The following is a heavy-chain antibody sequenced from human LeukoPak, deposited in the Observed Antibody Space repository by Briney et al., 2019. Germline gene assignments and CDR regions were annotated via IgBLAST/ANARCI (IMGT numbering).Heavy chain of an antibody. Sequence: PSETLSLTCAVYGGSFRGYYRSWIRQPPGKGLEWIGEIKHSGSTNYNPSPKSRVTISVDKSKNQFSLKLSSVTAADTAVYYCARGYICSSSYVYWGQGTLVTVSS. CDR3: ARGYICSSSYVY. CDR1: GGSFRGYY. CDR2: IKHSGST. D-gene: IGHD6-6*01. V-gene: IGHV4-34*01. J-gene: IGHJ4*02.